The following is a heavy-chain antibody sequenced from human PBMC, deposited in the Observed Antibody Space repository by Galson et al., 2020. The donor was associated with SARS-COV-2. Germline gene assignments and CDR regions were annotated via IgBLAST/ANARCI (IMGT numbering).Heavy chain of an antibody. CDR2: TDWDDDK. D-gene: IGHD3-10*01. V-gene: IGHV2-70*11. CDR3: ARMVVRRGTYDY. CDR1: VLSLRPSRRC. J-gene: IGHJ4*02. Sequence: SGPPLVKPTPTLTLTCTFSVLSLRPSRRCVSWIRQPPGKALEWLARTDWDDDKYYSTALKTRLTISKDTYKNQVVLTKTNMDPVDTATYCCARMVVRRGTYDYWGQGTLVTVSS.